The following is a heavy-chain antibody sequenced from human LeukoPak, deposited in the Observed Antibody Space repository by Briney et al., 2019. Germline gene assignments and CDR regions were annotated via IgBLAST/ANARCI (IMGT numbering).Heavy chain of an antibody. CDR3: ARRSTYYYDSSGSPDY. CDR2: INHNGST. J-gene: IGHJ4*02. CDR1: GGSFSGYY. V-gene: IGHV4-34*01. D-gene: IGHD3-22*01. Sequence: SETLSLTCAVYGGSFSGYYWSWIRQPPGKGLEWIGEINHNGSTNYNPSLKSRVTISVDTSKNQFSLKLSSVTAADTAVYYCARRSTYYYDSSGSPDYWGQGTLVTVSS.